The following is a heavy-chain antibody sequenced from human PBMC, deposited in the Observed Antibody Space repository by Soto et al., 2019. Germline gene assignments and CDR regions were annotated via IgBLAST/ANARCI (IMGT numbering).Heavy chain of an antibody. CDR1: GFSYSDHS. CDR2: IDAGGVT. V-gene: IGHV3-11*04. D-gene: IGHD1-1*01. CDR3: ARGWNYYDY. J-gene: IGHJ4*02. Sequence: GGSLRLSCAASGFSYSDHSMNWVRQAPGRGLEWVSLIDAGGVTYYTNSVKGRFTISRDNDKNSLYLQMKSLRGEDTAVYYCARGWNYYDYWGQGTLVTVSS.